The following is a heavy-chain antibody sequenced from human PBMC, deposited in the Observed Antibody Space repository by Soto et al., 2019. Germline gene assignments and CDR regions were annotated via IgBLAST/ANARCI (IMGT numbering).Heavy chain of an antibody. CDR2: IIPIFGTA. D-gene: IGHD1-20*01. CDR1: GGTFSSYA. J-gene: IGHJ3*02. Sequence: VKVSCKASGGTFSSYAISWVRQAPGQGLEWMGGIIPIFGTANYAQKFQGRVTITADESTSTAYMELSSLRSEDTAVYYCARESVTGTRGGTAFDIWGQGTMVTVSS. CDR3: ARESVTGTRGGTAFDI. V-gene: IGHV1-69*01.